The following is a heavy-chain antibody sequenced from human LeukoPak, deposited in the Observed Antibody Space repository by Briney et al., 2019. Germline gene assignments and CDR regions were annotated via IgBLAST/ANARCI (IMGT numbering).Heavy chain of an antibody. CDR3: ARPRPGSSGYSDAVDF. V-gene: IGHV3-23*01. J-gene: IGHJ3*01. CDR2: ISGSASDT. Sequence: GGSLRLSCAASGFAFSSCAMSWVRQTPGKGPEWLSAISGSASDTYYADSLRGRFTISRDNSKNMVFLQMDNLRAEDTAIYYCARPRPGSSGYSDAVDFWGQGTMVTVSS. CDR1: GFAFSSCA. D-gene: IGHD6-19*01.